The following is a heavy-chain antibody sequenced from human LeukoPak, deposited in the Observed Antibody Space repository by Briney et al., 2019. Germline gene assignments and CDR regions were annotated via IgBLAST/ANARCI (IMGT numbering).Heavy chain of an antibody. D-gene: IGHD3-3*01. J-gene: IGHJ6*02. CDR1: GFTFSNAW. V-gene: IGHV3-15*01. CDR3: VRDSAIFGFYGMDV. CDR2: IKSKTDGGTT. Sequence: GGSLRLSCAAAGFTFSNAWMSWVRQAPGKGLEWVGRIKSKTDGGTTDYAAPVKGRFTISRDDSKNTLYLQMNSLRDEDTAVYYCVRDSAIFGFYGMDVWGQGTTVTVSS.